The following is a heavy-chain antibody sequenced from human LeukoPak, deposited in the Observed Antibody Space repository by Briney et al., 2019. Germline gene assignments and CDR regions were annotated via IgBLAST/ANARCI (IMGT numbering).Heavy chain of an antibody. Sequence: NAGGSLRLSCAASGFTFSDYYMSWIRQAPGKGLEWVSYISSSGSTIYYADSVKGRFTISRDNAKNSLYLQMNSLRAEDTAVYYCARDPFEWQWGVGAFDIWGQGTMVTVSS. CDR3: ARDPFEWQWGVGAFDI. J-gene: IGHJ3*02. V-gene: IGHV3-11*01. CDR1: GFTFSDYY. CDR2: ISSSGSTI. D-gene: IGHD3-10*01.